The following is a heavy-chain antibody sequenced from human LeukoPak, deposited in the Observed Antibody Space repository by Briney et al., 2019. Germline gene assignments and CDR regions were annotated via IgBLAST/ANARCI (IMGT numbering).Heavy chain of an antibody. D-gene: IGHD2-15*01. Sequence: GGSLRLSCTACGFTFNDYYMSWIRQAPGKGLEGVSYISSSGSTIYYADSVKGRFTISRDNAKNSLYLQMNSLRAEDTAVCYCARDVLSLLPYFDYWGQGTLVTVPS. CDR3: ARDVLSLLPYFDY. CDR2: ISSSGSTI. J-gene: IGHJ4*02. V-gene: IGHV3-11*01. CDR1: GFTFNDYY.